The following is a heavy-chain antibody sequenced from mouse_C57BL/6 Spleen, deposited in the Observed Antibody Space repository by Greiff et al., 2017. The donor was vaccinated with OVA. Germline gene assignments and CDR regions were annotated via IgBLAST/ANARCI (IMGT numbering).Heavy chain of an antibody. V-gene: IGHV2-6-1*01. J-gene: IGHJ3*01. CDR1: GFSLTSYG. CDR2: IWSDGST. Sequence: VQLVESGPGLVAPSQSLSITCTVSGFSLTSYGVHWVRQPPGKGLEWLVVIWSDGSTTYNSALKSRLSISKDNSKSQVFLKMNSLQTDDTAMYYCARHEGGQLRLRGFAYWGQGTLVTVSA. CDR3: ARHEGGQLRLRGFAY. D-gene: IGHD3-2*02.